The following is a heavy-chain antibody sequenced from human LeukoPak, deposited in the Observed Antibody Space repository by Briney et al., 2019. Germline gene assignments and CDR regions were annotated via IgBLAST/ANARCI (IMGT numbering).Heavy chain of an antibody. V-gene: IGHV3-21*01. D-gene: IGHD3-10*01. J-gene: IGHJ4*02. CDR3: ARASWFGELLPDY. CDR1: GFTFSSYS. Sequence: GGSLRLSCAAPGFTFSSYSMNWVRQAPGKGLEWVSSISSSSSYIYYADSVKGRFTISRDNAKNSLYLQMNSLRAEDTAVYYCARASWFGELLPDYWGQGTLVTVSS. CDR2: ISSSSSYI.